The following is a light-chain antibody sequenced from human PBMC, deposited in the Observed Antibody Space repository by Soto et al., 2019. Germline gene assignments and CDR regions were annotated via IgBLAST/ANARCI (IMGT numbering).Light chain of an antibody. CDR1: QSVSNNY. J-gene: IGKJ5*01. CDR3: QQRSNWPRPIT. V-gene: IGKV3D-20*02. Sequence: EILLTQFPGTLSLSPGERATLSCGGSQSVSNNYLAWYQQKPGQAPSLLIYGASSRATGIPDRLSGSGSGKDFTLTISILETEDFAVYYCQQRSNWPRPITFGHGTRLEIK. CDR2: GAS.